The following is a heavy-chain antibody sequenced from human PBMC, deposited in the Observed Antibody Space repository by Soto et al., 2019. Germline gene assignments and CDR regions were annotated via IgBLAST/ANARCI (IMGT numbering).Heavy chain of an antibody. V-gene: IGHV1-8*01. J-gene: IGHJ4*02. D-gene: IGHD1-26*01. CDR1: GYTFTTYD. Sequence: QVQLVQSGPEVKKPGASVKVSCKASGYTFTTYDFNWVRQAPGQGLEWMGWLNSMSGITGSAQKYQGRVTMTRDTSRSTVYMEVSSLRSEGTAVYYCARVAGSPDYWGQGTLVTVSS. CDR2: LNSMSGIT. CDR3: ARVAGSPDY.